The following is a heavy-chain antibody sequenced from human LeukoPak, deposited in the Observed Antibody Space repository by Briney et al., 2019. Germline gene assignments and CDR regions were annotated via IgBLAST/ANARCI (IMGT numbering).Heavy chain of an antibody. CDR3: ARAPTYYDFSIDY. CDR1: GGSFSGYY. D-gene: IGHD3-3*01. CDR2: INHSGST. V-gene: IGHV4-34*01. J-gene: IGHJ4*02. Sequence: PSETLSLTCAVYGGSFSGYYWSWIRQPPGKGLEWIGEINHSGSTNYNPSLKSRVTISVDTSKNQFSLKLSSVTAADTAVYYCARAPTYYDFSIDYWGQGTLVTVSS.